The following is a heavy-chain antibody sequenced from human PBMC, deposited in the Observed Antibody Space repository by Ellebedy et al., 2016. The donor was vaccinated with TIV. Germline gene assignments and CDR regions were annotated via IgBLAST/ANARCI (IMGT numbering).Heavy chain of an antibody. V-gene: IGHV3-21*01. CDR2: IRSSSSYI. J-gene: IGHJ3*02. CDR3: ARKGVGSTHGDAFDI. Sequence: GESLKISCAASGFTFSSYSMNWVRQAPGKGLEWVTSIRSSSSYIYYEDSVKGRFTISRDNAKNSLYLQMNSLRAEDTAVYYCARKGVGSTHGDAFDIWGQGTMVTVSS. CDR1: GFTFSSYS. D-gene: IGHD1-26*01.